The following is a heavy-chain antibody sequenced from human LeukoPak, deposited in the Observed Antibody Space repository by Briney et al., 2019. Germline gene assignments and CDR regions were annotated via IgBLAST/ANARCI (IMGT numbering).Heavy chain of an antibody. CDR3: ARSYGSGSYINWFDP. CDR1: GGSFSGYY. V-gene: IGHV4-34*01. Sequence: HPSETLSLTCAVYGGSFSGYYGSWIRHPPGKGREWIGEINHSGRTNYNPSLKSRVTISVDTSKSQFSLKLSSVTAAVTAVYYCARSYGSGSYINWFDPWGQGTLVTVSS. J-gene: IGHJ5*02. D-gene: IGHD3-10*01. CDR2: INHSGRT.